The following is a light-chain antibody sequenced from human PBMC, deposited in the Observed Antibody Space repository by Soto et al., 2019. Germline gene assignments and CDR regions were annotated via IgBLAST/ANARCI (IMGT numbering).Light chain of an antibody. CDR3: SSYAGSSNV. V-gene: IGLV2-8*01. Sequence: QSALTQPPSASASPGQSVAISCTGTSSDVGGYNYVSWYQQRPGKAPKLMIYEVNKRPSGVPDRFSGSKSGNTASLTVSGLQAEDEADYYCSSYAGSSNVFGTGTKVT. CDR1: SSDVGGYNY. CDR2: EVN. J-gene: IGLJ1*01.